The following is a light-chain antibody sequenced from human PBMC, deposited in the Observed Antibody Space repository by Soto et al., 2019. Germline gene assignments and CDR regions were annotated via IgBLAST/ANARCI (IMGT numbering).Light chain of an antibody. Sequence: AIRMTQSPSSLSASTGDRVSITCLATQDIGTYLAWYQQIPGKAPKLLIYDASTLQTGVPSRFSGSGSGTDFTLTISYLQSEDFGTYYCQQFYNSPRTFGQGTKVDIK. V-gene: IGKV1-8*01. CDR3: QQFYNSPRT. J-gene: IGKJ1*01. CDR2: DAS. CDR1: QDIGTY.